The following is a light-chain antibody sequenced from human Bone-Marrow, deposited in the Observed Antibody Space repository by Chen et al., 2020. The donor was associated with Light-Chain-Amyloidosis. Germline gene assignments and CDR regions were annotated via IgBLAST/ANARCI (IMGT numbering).Light chain of an antibody. CDR1: SGSIATNY. CDR3: QSYQGSSQGV. V-gene: IGLV6-57*01. CDR2: EDD. Sequence: NFMLTQPHSVSESPGKTVIISCTRSSGSIATNYVQWYQQRPGSSPTTVIYEDDQRPSGVPGRFSGSIGMSSSSGYPTISGLEAEEEDDYFCQSYQGSSQGVFGGGTKLTVL. J-gene: IGLJ3*02.